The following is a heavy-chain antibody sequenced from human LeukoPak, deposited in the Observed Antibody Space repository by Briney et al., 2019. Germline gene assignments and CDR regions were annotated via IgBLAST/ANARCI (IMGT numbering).Heavy chain of an antibody. J-gene: IGHJ4*02. V-gene: IGHV3-7*01. CDR2: IKQDGSQK. CDR1: GFPFSTYY. Sequence: GGSLRLSCAASGFPFSTYYMTWVRQAPGKGLEWVANIKQDGSQKYYVASVEGRFTISRDNAKSSLFLQMNSLRAEDTAVYYCGAQRAEGFDCWGQGTLVAVSS. CDR3: GAQRAEGFDC.